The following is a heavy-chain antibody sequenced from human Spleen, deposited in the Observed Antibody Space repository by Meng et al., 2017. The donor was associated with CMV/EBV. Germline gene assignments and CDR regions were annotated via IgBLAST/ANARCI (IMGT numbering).Heavy chain of an antibody. CDR1: GGSISSYY. CDR2: IYYSGST. J-gene: IGHJ4*02. D-gene: IGHD2-2*01. V-gene: IGHV4-59*08. CDR3: ARHPLGYCSSTSCDYFDY. Sequence: SETLSLTCTVSGGSISSYYWSWIRQPPGKGLEWIGYIYYSGSTYYNPSLKSRVTISVDTSKNQFSLKLSSVTAADTAVYYCARHPLGYCSSTSCDYFDYWGQGTLVTVSS.